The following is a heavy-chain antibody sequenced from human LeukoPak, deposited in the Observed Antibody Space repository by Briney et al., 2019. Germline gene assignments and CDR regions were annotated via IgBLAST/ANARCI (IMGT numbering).Heavy chain of an antibody. J-gene: IGHJ4*02. Sequence: GGSLRLSCAASGFTFSTYSMNWVRQAPGKGLEWVSSISSSSGYIYYADSVKGRFTISRDNSKNSLYLQMNSLRAEDTAVYYCARDLEVAAAPDFWGQGTLVTVSS. CDR1: GFTFSTYS. V-gene: IGHV3-21*01. CDR3: ARDLEVAAAPDF. CDR2: ISSSSGYI. D-gene: IGHD2-15*01.